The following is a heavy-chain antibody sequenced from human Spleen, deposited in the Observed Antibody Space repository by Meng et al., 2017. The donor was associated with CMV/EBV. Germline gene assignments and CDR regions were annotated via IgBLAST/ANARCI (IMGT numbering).Heavy chain of an antibody. CDR3: ARGGSTIAARPYYFDN. CDR1: GFTFSSYA. Sequence: GGSLRLSCAASGFTFSSYAVSCVRQAPGKGLEWVSVISGDGATTYYADSMTGRFTISRDNSKNTLYLQMNSLKAEDTAVYYCARGGSTIAARPYYFDNWGQGTLVTVSS. V-gene: IGHV3-23*01. CDR2: ISGDGATT. J-gene: IGHJ4*02. D-gene: IGHD6-6*01.